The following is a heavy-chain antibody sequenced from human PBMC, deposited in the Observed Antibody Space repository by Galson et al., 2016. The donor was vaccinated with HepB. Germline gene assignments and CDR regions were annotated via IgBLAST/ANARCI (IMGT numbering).Heavy chain of an antibody. D-gene: IGHD1-26*01. V-gene: IGHV3-7*04. J-gene: IGHJ3*02. CDR1: GFTFNSHW. CDR2: IKEDGSQK. Sequence: SLRLSCAVSGFTFNSHWMTWIRQAPGQGLEWVAKIKEDGSQKYYVDSVQGRFTISRDNAKNSLYLQKNSLRAEDTAVYYCARAGGVANGYALDIWGQGTMVSVSS. CDR3: ARAGGVANGYALDI.